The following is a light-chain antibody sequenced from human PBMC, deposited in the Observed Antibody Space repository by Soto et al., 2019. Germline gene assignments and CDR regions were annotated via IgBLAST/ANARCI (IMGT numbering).Light chain of an antibody. V-gene: IGKV1D-12*01. CDR2: GAS. CDR3: QQANSFPYT. Sequence: DIQMTQSPSSVSASVGDRVTNTCRASQAINSWLAWYQQKPGQAPKLLIYGASSLQSGVPSRFSGSESGTDFTLAISSLQPEDFATYYCQQANSFPYTFGQGTKLEIK. J-gene: IGKJ2*01. CDR1: QAINSW.